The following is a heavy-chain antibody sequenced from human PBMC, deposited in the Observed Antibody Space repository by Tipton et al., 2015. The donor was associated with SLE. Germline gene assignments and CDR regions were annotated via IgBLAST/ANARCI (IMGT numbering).Heavy chain of an antibody. CDR2: IYYSGST. V-gene: IGHV4-59*12. J-gene: IGHJ3*02. Sequence: TLSLTCTVSGASISSYYWSWIRQPPGKGLEWIGYIYYSGSTIHNPSLKGRVTMSVDTSKNQFSLKLSSVTAADTAVYYCARDCGGSDAFDIWGQGTMVTVSS. CDR3: ARDCGGSDAFDI. CDR1: GASISSYY. D-gene: IGHD2-21*01.